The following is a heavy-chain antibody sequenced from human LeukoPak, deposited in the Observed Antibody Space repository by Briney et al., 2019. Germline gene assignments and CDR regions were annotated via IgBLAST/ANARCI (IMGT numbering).Heavy chain of an antibody. V-gene: IGHV3-23*01. J-gene: IGHJ4*02. CDR3: AKGVFGVNRAFDY. D-gene: IGHD3-3*01. CDR2: ISESGSGT. CDR1: GFTFNTCA. Sequence: GGSLRLSCEASGFTFNTCAMSWVRQAPGKGLEWVSAISESGSGTYYADSVKGRFTICRDNSKNTLYLQMNSLRVDDTALYYCAKGVFGVNRAFDYWGQGTLVTVSS.